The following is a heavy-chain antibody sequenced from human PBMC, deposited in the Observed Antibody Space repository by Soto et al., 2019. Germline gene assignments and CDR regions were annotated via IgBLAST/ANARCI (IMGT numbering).Heavy chain of an antibody. Sequence: QVQLVQSGAEVKKPGASVKVSCKASGYTFTGYYMNWVRQAPGQGLEWMGWINPNSGGTHYAQNFQDWVTMTRDTSISTAYMELSRLRSDDTAVYYCARGGLVVVPAAKTDLDPWGQGTLVTVSS. CDR3: ARGGLVVVPAAKTDLDP. CDR1: GYTFTGYY. D-gene: IGHD2-2*01. J-gene: IGHJ5*02. CDR2: INPNSGGT. V-gene: IGHV1-2*04.